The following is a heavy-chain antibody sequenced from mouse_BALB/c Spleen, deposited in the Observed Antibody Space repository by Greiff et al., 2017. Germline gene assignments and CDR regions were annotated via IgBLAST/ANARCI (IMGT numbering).Heavy chain of an antibody. D-gene: IGHD1-1*01. V-gene: IGHV5-17*02. CDR3: ARGPPVVGDY. Sequence: DVKLQESGGGLVQPGGSRKLSCAASGFTFSSFGMHWVRQAPEKGLEWVAYISSGSSTIYYADTVKGRFTISRDNPKNTLFLQMTSLRSEDTAMYYCARGPPVVGDYWGQGTTLTVSS. J-gene: IGHJ2*01. CDR2: ISSGSSTI. CDR1: GFTFSSFG.